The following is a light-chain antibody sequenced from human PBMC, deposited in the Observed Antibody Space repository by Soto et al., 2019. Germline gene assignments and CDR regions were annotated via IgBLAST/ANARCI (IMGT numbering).Light chain of an antibody. J-gene: IGKJ2*01. CDR2: DAS. CDR1: QSVGGN. V-gene: IGKV3-15*01. CDR3: QQYNNWPLYT. Sequence: EIVMPQSPATLSVSPGERATLSCRASQSVGGNLAWYQQRPGRAPRLLIYDASTRATDIPARFSGSGSGTEFTLTISSLQSEDFALYYCQQYNNWPLYTFGQGTKLDIK.